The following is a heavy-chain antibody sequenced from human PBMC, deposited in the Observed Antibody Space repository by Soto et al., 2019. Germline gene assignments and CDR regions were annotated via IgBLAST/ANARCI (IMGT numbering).Heavy chain of an antibody. CDR3: VRHVYGDPNDAFDI. CDR1: GGSISSSSYY. CDR2: IYYSGST. D-gene: IGHD4-17*01. J-gene: IGHJ3*02. Sequence: QLQLQESGPGLVKPSETLSLTCSVSGGSISSSSYYCGWIRQPPGKGLEWIGSIYYSGSTYYNPSLKSRVTVSVDTSKNHFSLKLSSVTAADTAVYYCVRHVYGDPNDAFDIWGQGTMVTVSS. V-gene: IGHV4-39*01.